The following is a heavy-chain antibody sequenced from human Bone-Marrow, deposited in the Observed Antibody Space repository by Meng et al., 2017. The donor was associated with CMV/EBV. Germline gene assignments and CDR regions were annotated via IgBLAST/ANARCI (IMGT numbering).Heavy chain of an antibody. CDR2: ISRSSSHI. J-gene: IGHJ4*02. D-gene: IGHD3-3*01. CDR1: GFTFSGYS. Sequence: GESLKISCAASGFTFSGYSMNWVRQAPGKGLEWVPSISRSSSHIYYADSVKGRFTISRDNANNSLYLQMNSLRAEDTAVYYCAREGSGYRNFDYWGQGTLVTVSS. V-gene: IGHV3-21*01. CDR3: AREGSGYRNFDY.